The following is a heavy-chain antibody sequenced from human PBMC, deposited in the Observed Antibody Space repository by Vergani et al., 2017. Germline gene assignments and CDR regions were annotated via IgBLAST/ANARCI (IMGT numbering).Heavy chain of an antibody. CDR2: ISAYNGNT. CDR3: ARSHSSSWYFYNWFDP. V-gene: IGHV1-18*01. D-gene: IGHD6-13*01. Sequence: QVQLVQSGSELKKPGASVKVSCKASGYTFTSYGISWVRQAPGQGLEWMGWISAYNGNTNYAQNLQGRVTMTTDTSTSTAYMELRSLRSEDTAVYYCARSHSSSWYFYNWFDPWGQGTLVTVSS. J-gene: IGHJ5*02. CDR1: GYTFTSYG.